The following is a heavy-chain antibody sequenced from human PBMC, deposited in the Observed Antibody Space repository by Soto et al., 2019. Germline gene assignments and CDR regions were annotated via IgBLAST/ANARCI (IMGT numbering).Heavy chain of an antibody. D-gene: IGHD6-6*01. V-gene: IGHV3-53*02. CDR1: GFTVSSNY. CDR2: IYSGGST. Sequence: EVQLVETGGGLIQPGGSLRLSCAASGFTVSSNYMSWVRQAPGKGLEWVSVIYSGGSTYYADSVKGRFTISRDNSKNTMYHQMNSLRAEDTAVYYCAGGVSSSFSWWYFDYWGQGTLVTVSS. J-gene: IGHJ4*02. CDR3: AGGVSSSFSWWYFDY.